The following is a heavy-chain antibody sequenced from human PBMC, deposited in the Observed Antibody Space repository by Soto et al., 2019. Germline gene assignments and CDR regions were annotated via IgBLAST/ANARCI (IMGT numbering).Heavy chain of an antibody. D-gene: IGHD4-17*01. CDR1: GGSISSYY. V-gene: IGHV4-59*01. Sequence: PSETLSLTCTVSGGSISSYYWSWIRQPPGKGLEWIGYIYYSGSTNYNPSLKSRVTISVDTSKNQFSLKLSSVTAADTAVYYCARVQNGDYDDYWGQGTLVTVSS. J-gene: IGHJ4*02. CDR2: IYYSGST. CDR3: ARVQNGDYDDY.